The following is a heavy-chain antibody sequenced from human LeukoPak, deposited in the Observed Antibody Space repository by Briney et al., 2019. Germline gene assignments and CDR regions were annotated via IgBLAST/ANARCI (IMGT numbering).Heavy chain of an antibody. V-gene: IGHV3-30*18. J-gene: IGHJ4*02. Sequence: PGRSLRLSCAASGFTFSSYGMHWVRQAPGKGLEWVAVISYDGSNKYYADSVKGRFTISRDNSKNTLYLQMNSLRAEDTAVYYCAKLPEKWEPFDYWGQGTLVTVSS. CDR2: ISYDGSNK. CDR3: AKLPEKWEPFDY. CDR1: GFTFSSYG. D-gene: IGHD1-26*01.